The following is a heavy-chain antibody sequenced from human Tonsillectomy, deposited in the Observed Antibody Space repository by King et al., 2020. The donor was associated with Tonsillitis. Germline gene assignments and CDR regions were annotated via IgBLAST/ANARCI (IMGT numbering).Heavy chain of an antibody. V-gene: IGHV3-15*01. D-gene: IGHD3-10*01. Sequence: VQLVESGGGLVKPGGSLRLSCAASGFTFSHAWMSWVRQAPGKGLEWVGRIKSKTDGGTTDYAAPVKGRLTISRDDSENTLYLQMNSLKAEDTAVYYYATVDEWFGEFYYFDYWGQGTLVTVSS. CDR2: IKSKTDGGTT. CDR1: GFTFSHAW. CDR3: ATVDEWFGEFYYFDY. J-gene: IGHJ4*02.